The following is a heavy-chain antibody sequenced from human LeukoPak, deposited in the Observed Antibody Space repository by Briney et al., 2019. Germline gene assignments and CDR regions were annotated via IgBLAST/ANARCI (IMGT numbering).Heavy chain of an antibody. CDR3: TREDFYYASGY. J-gene: IGHJ4*02. CDR2: ISGSGTTI. D-gene: IGHD3-10*01. CDR1: GFTFSDYY. Sequence: GGSLRLSCAASGFTFSDYYMSWVRQAPGKGLEWVSYISGSGTTIYYADSVRGRFTISRDNARNSLFLQMNSLRAEDTALYYCTREDFYYASGYWGQGTLVTVSS. V-gene: IGHV3-11*04.